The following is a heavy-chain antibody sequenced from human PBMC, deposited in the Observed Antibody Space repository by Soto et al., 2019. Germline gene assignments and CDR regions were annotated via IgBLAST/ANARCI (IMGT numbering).Heavy chain of an antibody. CDR1: GTSISSGGYF. V-gene: IGHV4-31*03. J-gene: IGHJ4*02. D-gene: IGHD3-3*01. Sequence: QVQLQESGPGLVKPSQTLSLACSVSGTSISSGGYFWSWIRQLPRKGLEWIGYIHYSGSTYYNPSVKTRVVMSMDTSKNDFYLKLKSVTAADTAVYYCARGFVETAMAFDYWGQGALVTVSS. CDR3: ARGFVETAMAFDY. CDR2: IHYSGST.